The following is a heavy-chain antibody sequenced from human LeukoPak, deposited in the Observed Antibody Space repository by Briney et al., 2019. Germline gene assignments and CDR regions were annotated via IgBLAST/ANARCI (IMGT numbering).Heavy chain of an antibody. CDR2: IYYSGST. J-gene: IGHJ4*02. CDR1: GGSISSYY. V-gene: IGHV4-59*08. D-gene: IGHD1-26*01. Sequence: PSETLSLTCTVSGGSISSYYWSWIRQPPGKGLEWIGYIYYSGSTNYNPSLKSRVTISVDTSKNQFSLKLSSVTAADTAVYYCARHWEEWELAVGYWGQGTLVTVSS. CDR3: ARHWEEWELAVGY.